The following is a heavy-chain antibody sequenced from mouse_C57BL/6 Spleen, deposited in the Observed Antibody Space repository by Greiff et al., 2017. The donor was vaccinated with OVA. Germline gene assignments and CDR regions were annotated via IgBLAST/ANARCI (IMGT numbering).Heavy chain of an antibody. Sequence: QVQLQQPGTELVKPGASVKLSCKASGYTFTSYWMHWVKQRPGQGLEWIGNINPSNGGTNYNEKFKSKATLTVDKSSSTAYMQLSSLTSEDSAVYYCARDSYDGYYAYAMDYWGQGTSVTVSS. CDR1: GYTFTSYW. V-gene: IGHV1-53*01. D-gene: IGHD2-3*01. CDR3: ARDSYDGYYAYAMDY. CDR2: INPSNGGT. J-gene: IGHJ4*01.